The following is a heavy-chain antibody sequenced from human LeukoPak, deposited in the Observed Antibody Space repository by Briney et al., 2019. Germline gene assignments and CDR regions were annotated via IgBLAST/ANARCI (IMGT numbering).Heavy chain of an antibody. CDR3: ARGSGPNSYWYFDL. J-gene: IGHJ2*01. CDR1: GFTFSSYS. Sequence: PGGSLRLSCEASGFTFSSYSLNWVRQAPGKGLEWISSIGGTSTYIYYADSVRGRFTVSRDNVKKSVYLQMNSLSADDTSVYYCARGSGPNSYWYFDLWGRGTPATVSS. CDR2: IGGTSTYI. V-gene: IGHV3-21*01. D-gene: IGHD6-19*01.